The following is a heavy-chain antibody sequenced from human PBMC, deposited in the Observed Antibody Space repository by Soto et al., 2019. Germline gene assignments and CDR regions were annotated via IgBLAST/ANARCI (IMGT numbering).Heavy chain of an antibody. V-gene: IGHV3-30*18. CDR3: AKDQRYSSSWYPGNSYYYGMDV. J-gene: IGHJ6*02. CDR1: GFTFSSYG. Sequence: QVQLVESGGGVVQPGRSLRLSCAASGFTFSSYGMHWVGQAPGKGLEWVAVISYDGRNKYYADSVKDRFTISRDNSKNTQYLQMNSLRAEDTAVYYCAKDQRYSSSWYPGNSYYYGMDVWGQGTTVTVSS. D-gene: IGHD6-13*01. CDR2: ISYDGRNK.